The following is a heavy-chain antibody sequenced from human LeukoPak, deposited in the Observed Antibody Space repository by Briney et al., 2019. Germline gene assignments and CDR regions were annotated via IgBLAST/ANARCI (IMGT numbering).Heavy chain of an antibody. CDR1: GFTFSSYA. CDR2: ISVSGGST. D-gene: IGHD2-8*01. J-gene: IGHJ5*02. V-gene: IGHV3-23*01. CDR3: AKMVYVRWFDT. Sequence: QPGGSLRLSCAASGFTFSSYAMSWVRQAPGKGLEWVAAISVSGGSTYYADSVKGRFTISRDNFRNTLYLQMSSLRGEDMAVYYCAKMVYVRWFDTWGQGTLVTVSS.